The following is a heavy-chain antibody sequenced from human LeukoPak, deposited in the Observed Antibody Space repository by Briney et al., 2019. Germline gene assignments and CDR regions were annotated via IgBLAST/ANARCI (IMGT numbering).Heavy chain of an antibody. J-gene: IGHJ4*02. Sequence: PGGSLRLSCSTYGFTFGDYDVTWVRQAPGKGLEWVGFIRSKTFDGATEYAASVKGRFTFSRDDSKSIAYLQMNSLKTEDTAVYYCTRGKTPGYTSTWYAYWGQGTLVTVSS. CDR2: IRSKTFDGAT. D-gene: IGHD6-13*01. CDR1: GFTFGDYD. V-gene: IGHV3-49*04. CDR3: TRGKTPGYTSTWYAY.